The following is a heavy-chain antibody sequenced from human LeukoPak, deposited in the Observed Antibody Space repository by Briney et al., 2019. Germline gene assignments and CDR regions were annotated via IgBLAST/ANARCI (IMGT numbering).Heavy chain of an antibody. D-gene: IGHD5-18*01. Sequence: GGSLRLSCAASGFTFSDYYMSWIRQAPGKGLEWVSYISSSGSTIYYADSVKGRFAISRDNAKNSLYLQMNSLRAEDTAVYYCARVLREIQLWSGPYYYYYMDVWGKGTTVTVSS. J-gene: IGHJ6*03. V-gene: IGHV3-11*04. CDR1: GFTFSDYY. CDR3: ARVLREIQLWSGPYYYYYMDV. CDR2: ISSSGSTI.